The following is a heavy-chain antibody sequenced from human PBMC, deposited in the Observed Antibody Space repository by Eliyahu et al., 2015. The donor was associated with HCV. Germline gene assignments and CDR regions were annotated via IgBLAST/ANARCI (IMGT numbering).Heavy chain of an antibody. CDR3: ARHANYYDSSGYLLSGGYFDY. CDR2: IYSSGST. D-gene: IGHD3-22*01. V-gene: IGHV4-39*01. CDR1: GDSIXSINYY. Sequence: QLQLQESGPGLVKPSETLSLTCTVSGDSIXSINYYWGWIRXPPGKGLEWIGSIYSSGSTYYNPSLKSRVTISVDTSKNQFSLKLSSVTAADTAVYYCARHANYYDSSGYLLSGGYFDYWGQGTLVTVSS. J-gene: IGHJ4*02.